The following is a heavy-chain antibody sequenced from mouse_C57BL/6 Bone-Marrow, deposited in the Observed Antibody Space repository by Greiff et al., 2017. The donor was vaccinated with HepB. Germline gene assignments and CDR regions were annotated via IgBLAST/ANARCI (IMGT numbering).Heavy chain of an antibody. Sequence: EVQLQQSGAELVRPGASVKLSCTASGFNIKDDYMHWVKQRPEQGLEWIGRIDPENGDTEYASKFQGKATITADTSSNTAYLQLSSLTSEDTAVYYCTTDYGSSYWYFDVWGTGTTVTVSS. CDR1: GFNIKDDY. CDR2: IDPENGDT. D-gene: IGHD1-1*01. CDR3: TTDYGSSYWYFDV. J-gene: IGHJ1*03. V-gene: IGHV14-4*01.